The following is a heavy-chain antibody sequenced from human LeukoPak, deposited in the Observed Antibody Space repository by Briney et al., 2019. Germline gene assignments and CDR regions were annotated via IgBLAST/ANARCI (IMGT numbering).Heavy chain of an antibody. CDR2: LPDNGGST. Sequence: GGPVRLPCGAWGFTQCSHGVRGPRQARGEARVGVSDLPDNGGSTHYADPVKGRLTISRDHYKNPLYAQMNSLRAEDTVVYYCAKHQRVTRGPYYYYRDVWGKGTTVTVSS. CDR1: GFTQCSHG. V-gene: IGHV3-23*01. J-gene: IGHJ6*03. CDR3: AKHQRVTRGPYYYYRDV. D-gene: IGHD4-17*01.